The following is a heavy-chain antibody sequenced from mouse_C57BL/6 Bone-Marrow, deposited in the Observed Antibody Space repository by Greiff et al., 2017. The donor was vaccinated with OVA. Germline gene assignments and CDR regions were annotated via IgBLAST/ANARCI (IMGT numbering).Heavy chain of an antibody. CDR2: INPSSGYT. D-gene: IGHD2-5*01. CDR1: GYTFTSYT. V-gene: IGHV1-4*01. J-gene: IGHJ2*01. Sequence: VNLVESGAELARPGASVKMSCKASGYTFTSYTMHWVKQRPGQGLEWIGYINPSSGYTKYNQKFKDKATLTADKSSSTAYMQLSSLTSEDSAVYYCARGYSNYDYFDYWGQGTTLTVSS. CDR3: ARGYSNYDYFDY.